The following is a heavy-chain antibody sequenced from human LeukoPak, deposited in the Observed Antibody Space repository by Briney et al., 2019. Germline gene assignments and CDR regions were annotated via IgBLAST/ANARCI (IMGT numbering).Heavy chain of an antibody. D-gene: IGHD6-13*01. CDR2: IYSGGST. CDR1: GFTVSSNY. Sequence: PGGSLRLSCAASGFTVSSNYMSWVRQAPGKGLEWVSVIYSGGSTYYADSVKGRFTISRDNSKNTLYLQMNSLRAEDTAVYYCARDWRYGSWYVFDYWGQGTLVTVSS. V-gene: IGHV3-53*01. J-gene: IGHJ4*02. CDR3: ARDWRYGSWYVFDY.